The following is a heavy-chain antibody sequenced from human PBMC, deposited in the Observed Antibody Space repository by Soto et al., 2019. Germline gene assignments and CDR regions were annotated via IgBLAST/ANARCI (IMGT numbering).Heavy chain of an antibody. CDR1: GFTFSTYG. V-gene: IGHV3-30*18. D-gene: IGHD1-1*01. CDR2: ISYDGNNK. J-gene: IGHJ4*02. CDR3: AKSVYNWNDGFFDY. Sequence: QVQLVESGGGVVQPGRSLRLSCAASGFTFSTYGMHWVRQAPGTGLEWVAVISYDGNNKYYADSVKGRFTISRDNSKNTLYLPMSSLRAEDTAVYYCAKSVYNWNDGFFDYWGQGTLVTVSS.